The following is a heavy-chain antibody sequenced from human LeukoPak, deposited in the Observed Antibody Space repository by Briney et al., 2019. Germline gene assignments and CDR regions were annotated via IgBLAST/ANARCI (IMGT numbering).Heavy chain of an antibody. J-gene: IGHJ4*02. V-gene: IGHV1-2*02. D-gene: IGHD5-12*01. Sequence: ASVKVSCKASGYTFTGYYMHWVRQAPGQGLEWMGWSNPNSGGTNYAQKSQGRVTMTRDTSISTAYIELSRLRSDDTAVYYCARDFARSYDSDSFDYWGQGTLVTVSS. CDR3: ARDFARSYDSDSFDY. CDR2: SNPNSGGT. CDR1: GYTFTGYY.